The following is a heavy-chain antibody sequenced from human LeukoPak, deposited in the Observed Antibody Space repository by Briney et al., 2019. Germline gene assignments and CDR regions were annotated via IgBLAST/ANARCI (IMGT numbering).Heavy chain of an antibody. CDR1: GFTFSSYA. Sequence: GGSLRPSCAASGFTFSSYAMSWVRQAPGKGLEWVSAISGSGGGTYYADSVKGRFTISRDNSKNTLYLQMNSLRAEDTAVYYCATRGTYYYDNSGYWGFDYWGQGTLVTVSS. CDR3: ATRGTYYYDNSGYWGFDY. V-gene: IGHV3-23*01. CDR2: ISGSGGGT. D-gene: IGHD3-22*01. J-gene: IGHJ4*02.